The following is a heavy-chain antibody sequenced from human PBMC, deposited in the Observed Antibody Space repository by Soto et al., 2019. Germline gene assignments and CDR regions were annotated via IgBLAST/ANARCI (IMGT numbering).Heavy chain of an antibody. CDR1: GDIFNTYT. Sequence: QVQLVQSGAEVEKPGSSVKVSCKASGDIFNTYTFTWVRQAPGQGLEWLGSIMPICNAPKYAQRLQDRLTITADEPTSTVYMELNGLRYEDAAVFFCAKDALATGTTYDFWGQGTLVTVSS. CDR3: AKDALATGTTYDF. CDR2: IMPICNAP. J-gene: IGHJ4*02. V-gene: IGHV1-69*18. D-gene: IGHD1-1*01.